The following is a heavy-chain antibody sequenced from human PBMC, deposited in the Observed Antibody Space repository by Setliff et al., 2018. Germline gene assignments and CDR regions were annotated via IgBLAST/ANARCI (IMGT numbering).Heavy chain of an antibody. CDR2: VYPGDSDT. CDR1: GYRFTTYW. D-gene: IGHD2-15*01. CDR3: ARDWRDCSGGSCYLEWNYYYGMDV. Sequence: GESLKISCKGSGYRFTTYWIAWVRQKPGKGLEWMGIVYPGDSDTQYSPSFQGQVTFSSDKSINTAYLHLNSLRAEDTAVYYCARDWRDCSGGSCYLEWNYYYGMDVWGQGTTVTVSS. V-gene: IGHV5-51*01. J-gene: IGHJ6*02.